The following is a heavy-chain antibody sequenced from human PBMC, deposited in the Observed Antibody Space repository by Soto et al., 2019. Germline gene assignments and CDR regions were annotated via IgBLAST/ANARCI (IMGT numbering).Heavy chain of an antibody. V-gene: IGHV5-51*01. CDR2: IYPGDSDI. D-gene: IGHD3-10*01. J-gene: IGHJ4*02. CDR3: ARHETYYGSGSYYADY. Sequence: ASVKVSCKGSGYSFTRYWIGWVRQMPGKGLEWMGIIYPGDSDIRYSPSFQGQVTISVDKSISTAYLQWSSLRASDTAMYYCARHETYYGSGSYYADYWGQGTLVTVSS. CDR1: GYSFTRYW.